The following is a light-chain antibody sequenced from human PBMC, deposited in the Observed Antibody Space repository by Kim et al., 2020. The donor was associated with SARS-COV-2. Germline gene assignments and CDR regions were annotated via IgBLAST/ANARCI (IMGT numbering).Light chain of an antibody. CDR1: QSVLYSSNNKGY. CDR3: QQYYSTPWT. J-gene: IGKJ1*01. CDR2: WAS. V-gene: IGKV4-1*01. Sequence: ATINCKSSQSVLYSSNNKGYLAWYQQKPGQPPKLLIYWASTRESGVPDRFSGSGSGTDFTLTISSLQAEDVAVYYCQQYYSTPWTFGQGTKVDIK.